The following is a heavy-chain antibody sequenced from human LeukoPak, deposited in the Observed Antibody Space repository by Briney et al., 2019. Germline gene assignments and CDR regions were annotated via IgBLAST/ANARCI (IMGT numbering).Heavy chain of an antibody. V-gene: IGHV4-34*01. CDR3: ARLLGILTGYYWPATQLRFDP. D-gene: IGHD3-9*01. J-gene: IGHJ5*02. CDR2: INHSGST. Sequence: SETLSLTCAVYGGSFSGYYWSWIRQPPGKGLEWIGEINHSGSTNYNPSLKSRVTISVDTSKNQFSLKLSSVTAADTAVYYCARLLGILTGYYWPATQLRFDPWGQGTLVTVSS. CDR1: GGSFSGYY.